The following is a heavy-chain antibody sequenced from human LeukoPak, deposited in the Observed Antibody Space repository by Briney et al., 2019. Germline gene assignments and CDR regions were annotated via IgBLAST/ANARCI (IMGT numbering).Heavy chain of an antibody. CDR2: INHSGST. CDR3: ARDIYSYGYNWFDP. J-gene: IGHJ5*02. CDR1: RGSIDSTNYY. V-gene: IGHV4-39*07. Sequence: SETLSLTCSVSRGSIDSTNYYWAWIRQPPGKGLEWIGEINHSGSTNYNPSLKSRVTISVDTSKNQFSLKLSSVTAADTAVYYCARDIYSYGYNWFDPWGRGTLVTVSS. D-gene: IGHD5-18*01.